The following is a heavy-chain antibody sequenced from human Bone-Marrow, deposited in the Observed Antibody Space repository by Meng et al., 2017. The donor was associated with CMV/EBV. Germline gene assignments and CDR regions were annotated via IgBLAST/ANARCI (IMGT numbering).Heavy chain of an antibody. Sequence: GESLKISCAASGFTFSSYSMHWVRQAPGKGLEWVAVISYDGSNKYYADSVKGRFTISRDNSKNTLYLQMNSLRAEDTAVHYCARNPGLLRFLEWLSIYGDYQFDYWGQGTLVTVSS. J-gene: IGHJ4*02. CDR1: GFTFSSYS. D-gene: IGHD3-3*01. V-gene: IGHV3-30*04. CDR3: ARNPGLLRFLEWLSIYGDYQFDY. CDR2: ISYDGSNK.